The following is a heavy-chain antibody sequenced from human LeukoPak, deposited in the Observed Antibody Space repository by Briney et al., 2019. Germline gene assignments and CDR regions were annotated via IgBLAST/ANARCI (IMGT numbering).Heavy chain of an antibody. V-gene: IGHV3-43D*03. CDR1: GFTFDDYA. CDR2: INWNGGSP. J-gene: IGHJ4*02. D-gene: IGHD3-16*01. Sequence: GGSLRLSCAASGFTFDDYAMHWVRQAPGKGLEWVSLINWNGGSPFYADSVKGRFTISRDNSEDSLYLQMNSLRPEDTGMYYCAKGGYDPDYYFDYWGQGTLVTVSS. CDR3: AKGGYDPDYYFDY.